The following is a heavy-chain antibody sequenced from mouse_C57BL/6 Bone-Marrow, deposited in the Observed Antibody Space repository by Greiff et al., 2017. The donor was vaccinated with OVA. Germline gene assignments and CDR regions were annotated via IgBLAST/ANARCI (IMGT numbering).Heavy chain of an antibody. D-gene: IGHD2-5*01. J-gene: IGHJ3*01. CDR2: FYPGSGSI. V-gene: IGHV1-62-2*01. CDR3: ARHEDDDSNYTWFAY. CDR1: GYTFTEYT. Sequence: QVQLKESGAELVKPGASVKMSCKASGYTFTEYTIHWVKQRSGQGLEWIGWFYPGSGSIKYNEKFKDKATLTADKSSSTVYMELRTLTSEDSAFYFCARHEDDDSNYTWFAYWGQGTLVTVSA.